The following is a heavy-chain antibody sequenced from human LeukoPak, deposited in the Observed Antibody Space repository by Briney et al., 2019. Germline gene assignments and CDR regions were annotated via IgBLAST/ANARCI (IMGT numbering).Heavy chain of an antibody. CDR3: ARGVRGNYYDSSGYLGHYYMDV. Sequence: SETLSLTCAVYGGSFSGYYWSWIRQPPGKGLEWIGEINHSGSTNYNPSLKSRVTISVDTSKNQFSLKLSSVTAADTAVYYCARGVRGNYYDSSGYLGHYYMDVWGKGTTVTVSS. V-gene: IGHV4-34*01. CDR2: INHSGST. CDR1: GGSFSGYY. D-gene: IGHD3-22*01. J-gene: IGHJ6*03.